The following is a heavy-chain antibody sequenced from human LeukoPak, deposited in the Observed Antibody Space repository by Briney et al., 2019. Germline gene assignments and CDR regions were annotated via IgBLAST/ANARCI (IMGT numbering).Heavy chain of an antibody. Sequence: GGSLRLSCAASGFTFSSYSMNWVRQAPGKGLELVSSISSSSSYIYYADSVKGRFTISRDNAKNSLYLQMNSLRAEDAAVYYCARVPMGTYGMDVWGQGTTVTVSS. D-gene: IGHD7-27*01. CDR3: ARVPMGTYGMDV. CDR1: GFTFSSYS. J-gene: IGHJ6*02. CDR2: ISSSSSYI. V-gene: IGHV3-21*01.